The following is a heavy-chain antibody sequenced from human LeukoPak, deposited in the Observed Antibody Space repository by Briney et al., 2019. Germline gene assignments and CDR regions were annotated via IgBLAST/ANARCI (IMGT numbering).Heavy chain of an antibody. D-gene: IGHD3-9*01. Sequence: GGSLRLSCAASGFTFSSYWMSWVRQAPGKGLEWVSSISSSSSYIYYADSVKGRFTISRDNAKNSLYLQMNSLRAEDTAVYYCAKGVYYDILTGYLDYWGQGTLVTVSS. CDR3: AKGVYYDILTGYLDY. V-gene: IGHV3-21*04. J-gene: IGHJ4*02. CDR2: ISSSSSYI. CDR1: GFTFSSYW.